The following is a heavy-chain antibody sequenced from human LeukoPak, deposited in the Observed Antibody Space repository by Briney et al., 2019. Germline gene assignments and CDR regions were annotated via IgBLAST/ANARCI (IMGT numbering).Heavy chain of an antibody. CDR3: AKGHYDILTGSLDY. CDR1: GFTFSSYG. CDR2: ISYDGSNK. V-gene: IGHV3-30*18. J-gene: IGHJ4*02. Sequence: PGRSLRLSCAASGFTFSSYGMHWVRQAPGKGLEWVAVISYDGSNKYYADSVKGRFTISRDNSKHTLYLQMNSLRAEDTAVYYCAKGHYDILTGSLDYWGQGTLVTVSS. D-gene: IGHD3-9*01.